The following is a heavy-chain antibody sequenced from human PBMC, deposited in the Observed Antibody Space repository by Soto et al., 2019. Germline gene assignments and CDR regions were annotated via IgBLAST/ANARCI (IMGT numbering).Heavy chain of an antibody. Sequence: TGGSLRLSCTAYGLGVRNNYMSWVRQAPGMGLEWVSVIYNDGTTYYADSVKGRFTLSRGTSKNTLSLQMDSLRAEDTAVYYCVRPLPSGRNYGMDVWGQGTTVTVSS. D-gene: IGHD3-10*01. CDR3: VRPLPSGRNYGMDV. J-gene: IGHJ6*02. V-gene: IGHV3-53*01. CDR2: IYNDGTT. CDR1: GLGVRNNY.